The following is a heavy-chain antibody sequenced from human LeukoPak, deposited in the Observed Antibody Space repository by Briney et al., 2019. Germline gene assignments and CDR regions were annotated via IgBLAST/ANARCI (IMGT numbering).Heavy chain of an antibody. CDR3: ASHKSSGWYFDY. J-gene: IGHJ4*02. V-gene: IGHV3-23*01. CDR2: ISDSGGTT. CDR1: GFTFSSYV. Sequence: PGGSLRLSCAASGFTFSSYVMSWLRQAPGKGLEWVSAISDSGGTTYYADSVKGRFTISRDNSKNTLYLQMNSLTAEDTAVYYCASHKSSGWYFDYWGQGTLVTVSS. D-gene: IGHD6-19*01.